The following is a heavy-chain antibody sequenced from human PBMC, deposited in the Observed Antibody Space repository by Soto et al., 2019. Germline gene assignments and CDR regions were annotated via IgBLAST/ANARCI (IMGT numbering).Heavy chain of an antibody. CDR1: GFTFSSYV. Sequence: GGSLRLSCAASGFTFSSYVMSWVRQAPGKGLEWVSHISGSGGSTYYADSVKGRFTISRDKSKKTLYLQMNSLRAEDTAIYYCAKGKGEYNYDSGSFYLHYFDYWGQGTLVTVSS. V-gene: IGHV3-23*01. CDR3: AKGKGEYNYDSGSFYLHYFDY. CDR2: ISGSGGST. J-gene: IGHJ4*02. D-gene: IGHD3-10*01.